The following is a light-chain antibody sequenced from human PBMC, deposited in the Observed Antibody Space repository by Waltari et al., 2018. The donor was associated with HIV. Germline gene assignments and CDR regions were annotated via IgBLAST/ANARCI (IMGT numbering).Light chain of an antibody. CDR1: NLRSYY. J-gene: IGLJ1*01. CDR3: NSRDSSDTSYV. CDR2: DST. V-gene: IGLV3-19*01. Sequence: SSDLTPDPAVSVALGETVRITCRGDNLRSYYAAWYQQKPGQAPILVIYDSTNRPSGIPDRFSGSTSGGTASLTITGAQAEDEADYYCNSRDSSDTSYVFGPGTYVTVL.